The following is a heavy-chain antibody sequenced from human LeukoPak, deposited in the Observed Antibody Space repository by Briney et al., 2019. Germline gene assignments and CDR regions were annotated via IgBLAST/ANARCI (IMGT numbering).Heavy chain of an antibody. CDR2: IYYSGST. CDR1: GGSISSYY. Sequence: PSETLSLTCTVSGGSISSYYWSWIRQPPGKGLEWIGYIYYSGSTNYNPSLKSRVTISVDTSKNQISLKLSSVTAADTAVYYCARHLRYFDLGYWGQGTLVTVSS. V-gene: IGHV4-59*08. D-gene: IGHD3-9*01. CDR3: ARHLRYFDLGY. J-gene: IGHJ4*02.